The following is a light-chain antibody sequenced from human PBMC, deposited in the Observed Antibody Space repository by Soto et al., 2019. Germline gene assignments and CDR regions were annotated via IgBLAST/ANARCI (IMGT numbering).Light chain of an antibody. V-gene: IGLV2-14*01. CDR2: EVT. Sequence: QSVLTQPASVSGSPGQSITISCTGTSSDVGGYNYVSWYQQHPGKVPKLMIYEVTNRPSGVSNRFSGSKSGNTASLTISGLQAEDEADYYCSSYTSAGTVVVFGTGTQLTVL. J-gene: IGLJ7*01. CDR3: SSYTSAGTVVV. CDR1: SSDVGGYNY.